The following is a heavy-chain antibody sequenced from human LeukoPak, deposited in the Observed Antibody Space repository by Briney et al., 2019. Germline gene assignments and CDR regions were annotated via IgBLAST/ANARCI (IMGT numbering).Heavy chain of an antibody. CDR1: GGSFSGYY. J-gene: IGHJ4*02. CDR3: ARGRYYDSSGYLYYFDY. Sequence: SKTLSLSCAVYGGSFSGYYWSWIRQPPGKGLEWIGEINHSGSTNYNPSLKSRVTISVDTSKNQFSLKLSSVTAADTAVYYCARGRYYDSSGYLYYFDYWGQGTLVTVSS. D-gene: IGHD3-22*01. CDR2: INHSGST. V-gene: IGHV4-34*01.